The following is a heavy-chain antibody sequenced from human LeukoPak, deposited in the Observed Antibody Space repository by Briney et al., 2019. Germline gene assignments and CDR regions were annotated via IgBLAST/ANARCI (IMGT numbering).Heavy chain of an antibody. D-gene: IGHD2-2*01. CDR2: IIGGGGST. V-gene: IGHV3-23*01. CDR1: GFPFSSHG. J-gene: IGHJ5*02. CDR3: AKDRHAPGRYCSSTSCLPFDP. Sequence: GGTLRLSCAASGFPFSSHGMSWVRQAPGKGLEWVSGIIGGGGSTYYADSVKGRFTISRDNSKNTLYLQMNSLRAEDTAVYYCAKDRHAPGRYCSSTSCLPFDPWGQGTLVTVSS.